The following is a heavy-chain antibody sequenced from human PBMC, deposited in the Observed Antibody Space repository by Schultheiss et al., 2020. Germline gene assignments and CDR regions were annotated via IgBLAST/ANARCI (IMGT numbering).Heavy chain of an antibody. CDR1: GYTFTTYG. CDR2: IIPIFGTA. D-gene: IGHD2-8*01. J-gene: IGHJ4*02. V-gene: IGHV1-69*13. CDR3: ASGSPGRGLMVYAIPSDY. Sequence: SVQVSCKASGYTFTTYGISWVRQAPGQGLEWMGGIIPIFGTANYAQKFQGRVTITADESTSTAYMELSSLRSEDTAVYYCASGSPGRGLMVYAIPSDYWGQGTLVNVYS.